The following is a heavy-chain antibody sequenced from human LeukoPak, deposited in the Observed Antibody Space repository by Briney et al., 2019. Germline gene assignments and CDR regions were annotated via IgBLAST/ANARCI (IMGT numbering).Heavy chain of an antibody. CDR2: ISYDGSNK. J-gene: IGHJ4*02. Sequence: PGGSLRLSCAASGFTFSSYGMHWVRQAPGKGLEWVAVISYDGSNKYYADSVKGRFTISRDNSKNTLYLQMNSLRAEDTAVYYCAKVNAPYTGIVRAEPFDCWGQGTLVTVSS. D-gene: IGHD1-26*01. CDR3: AKVNAPYTGIVRAEPFDC. V-gene: IGHV3-30*18. CDR1: GFTFSSYG.